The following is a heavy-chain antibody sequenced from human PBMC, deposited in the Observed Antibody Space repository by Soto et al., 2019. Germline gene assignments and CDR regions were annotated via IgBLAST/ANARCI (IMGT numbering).Heavy chain of an antibody. Sequence: QLQLQESGPGLVKPSETLSLTCTVSGGSISSSSYYWGWIRQPPGKGLEWIGSIYYSGSTYYNPSLKSRVTISVDTSKNQFSLKLSSVTAADTAVYYCARQDYSSRYDYWGQGTLVTVSS. J-gene: IGHJ4*02. CDR1: GGSISSSSYY. V-gene: IGHV4-39*01. CDR2: IYYSGST. D-gene: IGHD6-13*01. CDR3: ARQDYSSRYDY.